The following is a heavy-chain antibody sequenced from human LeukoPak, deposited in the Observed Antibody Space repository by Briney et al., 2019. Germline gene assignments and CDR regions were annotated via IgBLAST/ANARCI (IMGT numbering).Heavy chain of an antibody. J-gene: IGHJ4*02. CDR3: VRDLGGRSGH. D-gene: IGHD1-26*01. CDR2: VSSDENRK. CDR1: GFNFSRYA. Sequence: RPGGSLRLSCAASGFNFSRYAMHWVRQAPGKGLEWLAVVSSDENRKYFADSVTGRFTISRDNAKNTLYMQMNSLRAEDTAVYYCVRDLGGRSGHWGQGTLVTVSS. V-gene: IGHV3-30*04.